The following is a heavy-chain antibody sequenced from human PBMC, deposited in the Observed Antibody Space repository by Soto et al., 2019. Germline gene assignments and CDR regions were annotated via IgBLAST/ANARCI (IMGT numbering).Heavy chain of an antibody. CDR1: GFTFSSYG. CDR3: AREDYASGSFDF. J-gene: IGHJ4*02. CDR2: IWYDGSNK. Sequence: QVQLVESGGGVVQPGRSLRLSCAASGFTFSSYGMHWVRQAPGKGLEWVAVIWYDGSNKYYADSVKGRFTISRDNSKNTLYLQINSLRAEDTAVYYCAREDYASGSFDFWGQGTLVTVSS. D-gene: IGHD3-10*01. V-gene: IGHV3-33*01.